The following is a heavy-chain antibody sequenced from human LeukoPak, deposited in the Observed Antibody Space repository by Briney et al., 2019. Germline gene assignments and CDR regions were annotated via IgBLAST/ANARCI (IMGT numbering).Heavy chain of an antibody. J-gene: IGHJ4*02. Sequence: GGSLRLSCAASGFTFTRYWMCWVRQAPGKGLEWVANIHQDGSEQYYLDSVKGRFTISRDNAKNSLYLQMNSLRAEDTAVYYCARDADYGDFVFDYWGQGTLVTVSS. CDR2: IHQDGSEQ. CDR1: GFTFTRYW. D-gene: IGHD4-17*01. CDR3: ARDADYGDFVFDY. V-gene: IGHV3-7*01.